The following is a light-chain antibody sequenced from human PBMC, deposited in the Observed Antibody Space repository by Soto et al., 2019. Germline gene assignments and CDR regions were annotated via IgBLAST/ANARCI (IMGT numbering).Light chain of an antibody. CDR2: GAS. J-gene: IGKJ1*01. V-gene: IGKV3-20*01. CDR1: QSVSSNY. Sequence: EIVLTQSPGTLSLSPGERATLSCRASQSVSSNYLAWYQQKPGQAPNLLIYGASSRATDIPDRFSGSGSGTDFTLTISRLEPEDFAVYYCQQYGSSLWTLGQGTKVDIK. CDR3: QQYGSSLWT.